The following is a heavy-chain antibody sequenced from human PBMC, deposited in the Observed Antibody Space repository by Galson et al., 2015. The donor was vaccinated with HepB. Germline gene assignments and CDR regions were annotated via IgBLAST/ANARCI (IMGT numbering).Heavy chain of an antibody. Sequence: LSLTCAAYGGSFSGFYWSWVRQTPKKGLEWIGEIDHSGTAHYSPSLRSRVTIPIDTSKNQFSLSLISVTAADTAVYFCARFHGISITGQFDYWGQGILVTVSS. CDR1: GGSFSGFY. D-gene: IGHD3-3*01. CDR2: IDHSGTA. J-gene: IGHJ4*02. V-gene: IGHV4-34*01. CDR3: ARFHGISITGQFDY.